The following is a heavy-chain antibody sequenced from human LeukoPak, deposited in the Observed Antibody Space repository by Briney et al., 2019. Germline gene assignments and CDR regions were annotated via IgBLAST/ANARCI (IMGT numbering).Heavy chain of an antibody. CDR1: GGSVSSGSYY. CDR3: ARGAGFLGDMDV. J-gene: IGHJ6*03. D-gene: IGHD3-16*01. Sequence: SQTLSLTCTVSGGSVSSGSYYWSWIRQPAGKGLEWIGRIYTSGITNYNPSRKSRVTISVDTSKNQFSLRLSSVTAADTAVYYCARGAGFLGDMDVWGKGTTVTVSS. V-gene: IGHV4-61*02. CDR2: IYTSGIT.